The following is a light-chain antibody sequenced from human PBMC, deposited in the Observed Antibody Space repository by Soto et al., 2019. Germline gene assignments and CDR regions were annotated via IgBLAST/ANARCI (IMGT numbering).Light chain of an antibody. CDR1: QSVSRY. V-gene: IGKV3-11*01. CDR3: QQRRTPPTIT. CDR2: DTS. J-gene: IGKJ5*01. Sequence: EFTQTPLRSGRYDAESAMRSSRVCQSVSRYLGWYQQKPGQAPRLLIADTSNRATSIPASCSGSACATDFTLTISIRDADVSVVYYCQQRRTPPTITFGQGTRLEIK.